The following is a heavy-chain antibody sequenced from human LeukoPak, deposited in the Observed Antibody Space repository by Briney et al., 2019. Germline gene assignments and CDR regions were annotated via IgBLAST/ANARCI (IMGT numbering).Heavy chain of an antibody. J-gene: IGHJ4*02. Sequence: GGSLRLSCAASGFTFSSYEMSYISSSGSTIYYADSVKGRFTISRDNAKNSLYLQMNSLRAEDTAVYYCARTINRMVRGVSFDYWGQGTLVTVSS. V-gene: IGHV3-48*03. CDR1: GFTFSSYE. D-gene: IGHD3-10*01. CDR2: ISSSGSTI. CDR3: ARTINRMVRGVSFDY.